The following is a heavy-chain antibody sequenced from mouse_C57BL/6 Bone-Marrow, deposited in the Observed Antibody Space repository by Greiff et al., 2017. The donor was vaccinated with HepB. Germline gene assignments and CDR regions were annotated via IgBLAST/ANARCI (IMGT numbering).Heavy chain of an antibody. J-gene: IGHJ4*01. V-gene: IGHV10-1*01. CDR1: GFSFNTYA. Sequence: EADGGLVQPKGSLKLSCAASGFSFNTYAMNWVRQAPGKGLEWVARIRSKSNNYATYYADSVKDRFTISRDDSESMLYLQMNNLKTEDTAMYYCVRNYGSFYYAMDYWGQGTSVTVSS. D-gene: IGHD1-1*01. CDR3: VRNYGSFYYAMDY. CDR2: IRSKSNNYAT.